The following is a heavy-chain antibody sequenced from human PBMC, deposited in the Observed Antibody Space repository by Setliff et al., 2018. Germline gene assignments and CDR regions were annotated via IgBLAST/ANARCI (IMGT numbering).Heavy chain of an antibody. CDR2: IGAGGDYT. D-gene: IGHD4-17*01. CDR3: ARDPNGDYVGAFDP. J-gene: IGHJ5*02. Sequence: GGSLRLSCAASGFTFSHFAVTWVRQSPGRGLEWVASIGAGGDYTKYADSVRGRFTISRDNSRNSLYLQMNSLRVEDTASYYCARDPNGDYVGAFDPWGQGILVTVSS. V-gene: IGHV3-23*01. CDR1: GFTFSHFA.